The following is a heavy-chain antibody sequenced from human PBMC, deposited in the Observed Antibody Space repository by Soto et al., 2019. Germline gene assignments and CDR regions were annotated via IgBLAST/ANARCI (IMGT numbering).Heavy chain of an antibody. CDR1: SGSISNSY. CDR2: VYYSGST. D-gene: IGHD6-19*01. J-gene: IGHJ5*02. Sequence: PSETLSLTCTVSSGSISNSYWSWIRQPPGKGLEWIGYVYYSGSTNYNPSLRGRLTISVDTSKNQFSLKLSSVTATDTAVYYCARGSDSGWYNWFDPWGPGTLVTVSS. V-gene: IGHV4-59*01. CDR3: ARGSDSGWYNWFDP.